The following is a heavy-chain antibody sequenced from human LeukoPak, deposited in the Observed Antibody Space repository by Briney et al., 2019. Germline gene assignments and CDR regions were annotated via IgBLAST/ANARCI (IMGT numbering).Heavy chain of an antibody. D-gene: IGHD5-12*01. CDR3: AREIDIAPTV. V-gene: IGHV3-21*01. CDR1: GFTFSSYS. CDR2: ISSSSSYI. J-gene: IGHJ4*02. Sequence: PGGSLRLSCAASGFTFSSYSMNWVRQAPGNGLEWVSSISSSSSYIYYADSVKGRFTISRDNAKNSLYLQMNSLRAEDTAVYYCAREIDIAPTVWGQGTLVTVSS.